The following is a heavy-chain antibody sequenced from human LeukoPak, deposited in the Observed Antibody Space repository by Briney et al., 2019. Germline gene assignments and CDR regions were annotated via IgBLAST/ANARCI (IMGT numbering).Heavy chain of an antibody. D-gene: IGHD3-22*01. CDR1: GGSISSSSYY. CDR2: INHSGST. J-gene: IGHJ4*02. Sequence: ASETLSLTCTVSGGSISSSSYYWGWIRQPPGKGLEWIGEINHSGSTNYNPSLKSRVTISVDTSKNQFSLKLSSVTAADTAVYYCARVFLTDYYDSSGYYYYFDYWGQGTLVTVSS. CDR3: ARVFLTDYYDSSGYYYYFDY. V-gene: IGHV4-39*07.